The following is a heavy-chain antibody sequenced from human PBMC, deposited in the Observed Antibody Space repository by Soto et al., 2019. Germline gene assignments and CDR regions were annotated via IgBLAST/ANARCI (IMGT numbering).Heavy chain of an antibody. CDR2: INPNSGGT. V-gene: IGHV1-2*04. J-gene: IGHJ6*02. Sequence: GASVKVSCKASGYTFTGYYMHWVRQAPGQGLEWMGWINPNSGGTNYAQKFQGWVTMTRDTSISTAYMELSRLRSDDTAVYYCARDKPVAVAGRYYYYGMDVWGQGTTVTVSS. D-gene: IGHD6-19*01. CDR1: GYTFTGYY. CDR3: ARDKPVAVAGRYYYYGMDV.